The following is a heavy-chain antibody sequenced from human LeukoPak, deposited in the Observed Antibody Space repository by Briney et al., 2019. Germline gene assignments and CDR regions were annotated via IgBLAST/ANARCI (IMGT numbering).Heavy chain of an antibody. V-gene: IGHV4-59*08. D-gene: IGHD2-2*01. J-gene: IGHJ5*02. Sequence: SETLSLTCTVSGGSISSYYWSWIRQPPGKGLEWIGYIYYSGSTNYNPSLKSRVTISVDTSKNQFSLKLSSVTAADTAVYYCARHYSSTTGFDPWGQGTLVTVSS. CDR1: GGSISSYY. CDR2: IYYSGST. CDR3: ARHYSSTTGFDP.